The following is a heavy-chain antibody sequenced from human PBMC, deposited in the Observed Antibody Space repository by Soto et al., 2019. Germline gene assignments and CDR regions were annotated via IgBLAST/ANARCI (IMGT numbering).Heavy chain of an antibody. CDR1: GGTFSSYT. D-gene: IGHD6-13*01. Sequence: SVKVSCKASGGTFSSYTISWVRQAPGQGLEWMGRIIPILGIANYAQKFQGRVTITADKSTSTAYMELSSLRSEDTAVYYCARDGSIAAADPYYYYMDVWGKGTTVTVSS. J-gene: IGHJ6*03. CDR2: IIPILGIA. V-gene: IGHV1-69*04. CDR3: ARDGSIAAADPYYYYMDV.